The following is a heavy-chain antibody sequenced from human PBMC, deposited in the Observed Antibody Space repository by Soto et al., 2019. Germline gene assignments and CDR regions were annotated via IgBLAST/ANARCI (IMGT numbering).Heavy chain of an antibody. CDR3: ARGGSGYVWFNEF. D-gene: IGHD3-22*01. V-gene: IGHV1-69*01. CDR2: IIPIFGTA. Sequence: QEQLVQSGAEVKKPGSSVKVSCKASGGIFSSYAISWVRQAPGQVLEWMGGIIPIFGTANYAQKFQGRVKITADESTNTASMDLSSLKSEDTAIYYCARGGSGYVWFNEFWGQGALVTVSS. CDR1: GGIFSSYA. J-gene: IGHJ4*02.